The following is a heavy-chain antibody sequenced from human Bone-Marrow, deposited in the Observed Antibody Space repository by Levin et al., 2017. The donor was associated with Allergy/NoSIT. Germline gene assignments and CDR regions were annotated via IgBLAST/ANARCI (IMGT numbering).Heavy chain of an antibody. CDR1: GGSLTGDY. J-gene: IGHJ4*02. V-gene: IGHV4-59*01. CDR2: IYYGGTT. D-gene: IGHD3-9*01. CDR3: ARVAYDTLTGYQYYFDS. Sequence: LSQTLSLTCTVSGGSLTGDYWSWIRQPPGKGLEWIGYIYYGGTTNYNPSLMSRVTISVDTSKNQFSLRLSSVTAADTAVYYCARVAYDTLTGYQYYFDSWGQGTLVTVS.